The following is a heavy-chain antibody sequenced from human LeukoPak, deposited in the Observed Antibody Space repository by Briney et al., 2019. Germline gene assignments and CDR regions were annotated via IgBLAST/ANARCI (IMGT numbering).Heavy chain of an antibody. CDR1: GGSISSGSYY. V-gene: IGHV4-61*02. CDR3: ARAPMVRVMHAFDI. Sequence: SQTLSLTCTVSGGSISSGSYYWSWIRQPAGKGLEWIGRIYTSGSTNYNPSLKSRVTISVDTSKNQFSLKLSSVTAADTAVYYCARAPMVRVMHAFDIWGQGTMVTVSS. CDR2: IYTSGST. D-gene: IGHD3-10*01. J-gene: IGHJ3*02.